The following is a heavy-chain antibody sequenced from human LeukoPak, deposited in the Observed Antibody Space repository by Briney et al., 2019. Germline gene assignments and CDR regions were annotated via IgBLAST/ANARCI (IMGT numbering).Heavy chain of an antibody. CDR3: AGLQNYYDSSGSPAAEPLDY. Sequence: SETLSLTCAVYGGSFSGYYLSWIRQPPGKGLEWIGEINNSGGTNYNPSLKSRVTISVDTSKNQFSLKLSSVTAADTAVYYCAGLQNYYDSSGSPAAEPLDYWGQGTLVTVSS. J-gene: IGHJ4*02. CDR2: INNSGGT. CDR1: GGSFSGYY. V-gene: IGHV4-34*01. D-gene: IGHD3-22*01.